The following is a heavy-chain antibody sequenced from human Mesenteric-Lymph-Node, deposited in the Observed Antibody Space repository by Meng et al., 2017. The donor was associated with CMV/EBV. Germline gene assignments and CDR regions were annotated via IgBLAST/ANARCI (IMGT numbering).Heavy chain of an antibody. V-gene: IGHV3-53*01. CDR1: GFTVSSNY. CDR2: IYSGDST. J-gene: IGHJ6*02. Sequence: GGSLRPSCAASGFTVSSNYMSWVRQAPGKGLEWVSVIYSGDSTYYADSVKGRFTISRDNSKNTLYLQMNSLRAEDTAVYYCARDRPEYYYGMDVWGQGTTVTVSS. D-gene: IGHD6-6*01. CDR3: ARDRPEYYYGMDV.